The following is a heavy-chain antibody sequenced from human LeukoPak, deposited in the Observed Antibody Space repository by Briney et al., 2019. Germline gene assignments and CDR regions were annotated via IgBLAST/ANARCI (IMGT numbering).Heavy chain of an antibody. D-gene: IGHD3-3*01. CDR2: SNDSGGT. J-gene: IGHJ6*04. V-gene: IGHV4-34*01. CDR1: GGTFSGYY. Sequence: SETLSLTCAVYGGTFSGYYWSWIRQPPGKRLEWVGESNDSGGTNYNPSLKSRVTISADKSKNQVSLKLTSVTAADTAVYYCARHNSGRFLEWLSSDVWGKGTTVTVSS. CDR3: ARHNSGRFLEWLSSDV.